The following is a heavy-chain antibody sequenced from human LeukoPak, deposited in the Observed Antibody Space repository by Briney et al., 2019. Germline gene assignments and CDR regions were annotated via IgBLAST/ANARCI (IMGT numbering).Heavy chain of an antibody. Sequence: SETLSLTCTASGGSISSYYWSWIRQPPGKGLEWIGYIYYSGSTNYNPYLKSRVTISVDTSKNQYSLKLSYVTVADTAVYYCAGGTIVGATYFDYWGQGTLVTVSS. J-gene: IGHJ4*02. CDR3: AGGTIVGATYFDY. CDR2: IYYSGST. D-gene: IGHD1-26*01. CDR1: GGSISSYY. V-gene: IGHV4-59*01.